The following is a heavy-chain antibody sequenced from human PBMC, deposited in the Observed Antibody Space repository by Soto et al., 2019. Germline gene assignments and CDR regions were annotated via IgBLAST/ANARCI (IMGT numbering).Heavy chain of an antibody. CDR2: IHSSGQT. CDR1: GGSVSNYY. D-gene: IGHD3-3*01. V-gene: IGHV4-59*08. Sequence: QVQLQESAPGLLKPSETLSLTSTVSGGSVSNYYWSWIRQPPGKGLEWIGCIHSSGQTTYNPALKGQVTIPADTAKTQYFLKLSTATAADTAMYYCARGQYDFWSGYFATIDYWGQGSLVTVSS. CDR3: ARGQYDFWSGYFATIDY. J-gene: IGHJ4*02.